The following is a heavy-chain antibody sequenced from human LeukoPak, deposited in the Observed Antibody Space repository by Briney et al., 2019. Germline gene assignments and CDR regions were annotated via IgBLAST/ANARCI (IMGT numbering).Heavy chain of an antibody. CDR2: INSDGSII. D-gene: IGHD7-27*01. CDR1: GFTSSASM. V-gene: IGHV3-74*03. Sequence: GGSLRLSCVASGFTSSASMMHGVRQALGKGLVWVSSINSDGSIITYADCVKGRFTISRDNAKNTLYLQMTSLRVEDTAVYYCGRGSGVADYWGQGALVTVSS. CDR3: GRGSGVADY. J-gene: IGHJ4*02.